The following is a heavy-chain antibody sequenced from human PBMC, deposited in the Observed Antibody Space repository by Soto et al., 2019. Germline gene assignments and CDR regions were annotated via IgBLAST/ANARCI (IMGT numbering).Heavy chain of an antibody. V-gene: IGHV3-23*01. CDR1: GVSFSNFA. CDR2: ISGSGGTT. Sequence: QTGGSLRLSCAASGVSFSNFAMTWVRQAPGKGLEWVSSISGSGGTTYYADSLKGRFTISRDNSQSTLYLQMDSLRAEDTAVYYCTRRTTTESAVSVWGQGTTVTVS. D-gene: IGHD4-4*01. J-gene: IGHJ6*02. CDR3: TRRTTTESAVSV.